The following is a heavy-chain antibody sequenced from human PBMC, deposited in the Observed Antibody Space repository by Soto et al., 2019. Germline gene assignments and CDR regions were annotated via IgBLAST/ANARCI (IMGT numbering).Heavy chain of an antibody. J-gene: IGHJ3*02. CDR2: IYYSGST. CDR3: ARAGYYYDSSEAFDI. Sequence: SETLSLTCTVSGGSISNYYWSWIRQPPGKGLEWIGYIYYSGSTSYNPSLKSRVTISVDTSKNQFSLRLSSVTAADTAVYYCARAGYYYDSSEAFDIWGQGTMVTVSS. V-gene: IGHV4-59*01. CDR1: GGSISNYY. D-gene: IGHD3-22*01.